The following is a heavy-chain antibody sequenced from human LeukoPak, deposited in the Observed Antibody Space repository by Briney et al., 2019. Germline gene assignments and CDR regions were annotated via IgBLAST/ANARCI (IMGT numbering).Heavy chain of an antibody. CDR1: GGSISSSNW. D-gene: IGHD3-22*01. J-gene: IGHJ4*02. V-gene: IGHV4-4*02. CDR3: ARRDSSGYYFKDMDY. Sequence: SGTLSLTCAVSGGSISSSNWWSWVRQPPGKGLEWIGEIYHSGSTNYNPSLKSRVTISVDKSKNQFSLKLSSVTAADTAVYYCARRDSSGYYFKDMDYWGQGTLVTVSS. CDR2: IYHSGST.